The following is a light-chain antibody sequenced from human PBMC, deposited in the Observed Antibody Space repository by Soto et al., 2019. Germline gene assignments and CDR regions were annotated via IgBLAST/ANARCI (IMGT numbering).Light chain of an antibody. CDR3: SSYTSSSTPYV. Sequence: QSALTQPASVSGSPGQSITISCTGTSSDVGGYNYVSWYQQHPGKAPKLMIYEVSNRPSGVSNRFSGSKSGNTASLTISGLQAEDAADYYCSSYTSSSTPYVFGTGTKVTVL. CDR2: EVS. J-gene: IGLJ1*01. V-gene: IGLV2-14*01. CDR1: SSDVGGYNY.